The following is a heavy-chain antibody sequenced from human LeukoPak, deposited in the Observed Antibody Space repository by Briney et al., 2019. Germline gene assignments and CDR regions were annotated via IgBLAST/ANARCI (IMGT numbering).Heavy chain of an antibody. CDR1: GGSISSSYYY. CDR3: ARDLGARFGD. V-gene: IGHV4-31*03. J-gene: IGHJ4*02. CDR2: IYYSGST. Sequence: PSETLSLTCTVSGGSISSSYYYWGWIRQHPGTGLEWIGYIYYSGSTYYNPSLKSRVTISVDTSKNQFSLKLSSVTAADTAVYYCARDLGARFGDWGQGTLVTVSS. D-gene: IGHD3-10*01.